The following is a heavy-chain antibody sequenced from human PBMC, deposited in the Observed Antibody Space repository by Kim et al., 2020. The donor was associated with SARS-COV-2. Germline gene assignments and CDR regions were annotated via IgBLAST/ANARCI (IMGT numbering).Heavy chain of an antibody. CDR2: ISYDGSNK. J-gene: IGHJ6*01. Sequence: GGSLRLSCAASGFTFSSYAMHWVRQAPGKGLEWVAVISYDGSNKYYADSVKGRFTISRDNSKNTLYLQMNSLRAEDTAVYYCARVYRGIRGVIQRDYYY. CDR1: GFTFSSYA. V-gene: IGHV3-30*04. D-gene: IGHD3-10*01. CDR3: ARVYRGIRGVIQRDYYY.